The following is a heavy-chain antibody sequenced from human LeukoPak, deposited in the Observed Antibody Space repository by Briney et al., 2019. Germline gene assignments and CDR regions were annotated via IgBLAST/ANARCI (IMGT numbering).Heavy chain of an antibody. V-gene: IGHV4-4*09. J-gene: IGHJ4*02. D-gene: IGHD3-22*01. CDR2: IYNIGST. CDR3: ACYSSPGGWGVFDH. Sequence: SETLSLTCTVSSVSIKNYYWSWIRQPPGKGLEWLGYIYNIGSTNYNPSLKSRVSMSLHTSTSQVSLRLTSVTAADTAVYYCACYSSPGGWGVFDHWGQGSLVTVSS. CDR1: SVSIKNYY.